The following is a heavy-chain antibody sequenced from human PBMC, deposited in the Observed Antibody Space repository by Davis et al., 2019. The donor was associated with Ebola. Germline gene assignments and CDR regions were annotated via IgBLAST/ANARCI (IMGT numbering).Heavy chain of an antibody. CDR3: AKELEQLLVHPFYGMDV. J-gene: IGHJ6*02. CDR1: GFTFSSYA. D-gene: IGHD6-19*01. V-gene: IGHV3-23*01. CDR2: ISGTGGTT. Sequence: GESLKISCAASGFTFSSYAMSWVRQAPGKGLEWVSSISGTGGTTYYADSVKGQFTISRDNSKNTLYLQMNSLRAEDTAVYYCAKELEQLLVHPFYGMDVWGQGTTVTVSS.